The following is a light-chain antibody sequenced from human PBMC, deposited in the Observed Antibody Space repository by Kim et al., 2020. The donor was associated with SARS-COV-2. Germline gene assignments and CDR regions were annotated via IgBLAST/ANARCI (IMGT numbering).Light chain of an antibody. CDR3: QQNSGTPYS. CDR1: QNIGTF. CDR2: DAS. J-gene: IGKJ2*03. V-gene: IGKV1-39*01. Sequence: DIQLTQSPSSLSASIGDRITITCRTSQNIGTFLNWYHQKPGRVPRLLIYDASRLQSGVPSRFSGSGSGTDFTLTITSLQPEDFAIYYCQQNSGTPYSFSEGTKQKI.